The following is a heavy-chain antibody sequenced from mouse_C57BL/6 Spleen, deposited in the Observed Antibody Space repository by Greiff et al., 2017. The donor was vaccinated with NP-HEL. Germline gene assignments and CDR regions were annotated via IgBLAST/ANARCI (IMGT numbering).Heavy chain of an antibody. J-gene: IGHJ4*01. Sequence: VQLQQSGPGLVQPSQSLSISCTVSGFSLTSYGVHWVRQPPGKGLEWLGVIWSGGSTDYKASVKARLSISKDNAKSQVFFKMNSLQADDTAIYYCANDYDYDDYAMYYWGQGTSVTVSS. CDR1: GFSLTSYG. V-gene: IGHV2-4*01. CDR3: ANDYDYDDYAMYY. CDR2: IWSGGST. D-gene: IGHD2-4*01.